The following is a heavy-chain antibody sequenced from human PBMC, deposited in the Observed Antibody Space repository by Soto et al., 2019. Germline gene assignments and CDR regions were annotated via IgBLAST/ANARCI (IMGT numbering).Heavy chain of an antibody. V-gene: IGHV4-59*01. J-gene: IGHJ5*02. Sequence: SETLSLTCSVSAGSISNYHWSWIRQPPGKGLEWIGYIFYTGKTNYNPSLKSRVTISLDTSKSQFSLRLDSVTAADTAVYYCARVLEVAGGFDPWGQGTLVTVS. CDR1: AGSISNYH. D-gene: IGHD2-15*01. CDR3: ARVLEVAGGFDP. CDR2: IFYTGKT.